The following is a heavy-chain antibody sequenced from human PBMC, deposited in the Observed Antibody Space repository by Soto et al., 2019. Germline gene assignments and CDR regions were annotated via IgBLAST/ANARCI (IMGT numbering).Heavy chain of an antibody. V-gene: IGHV4-59*08. CDR2: IYYSGST. CDR3: ARHVFITMVRGVIISFDYYYGLDV. CDR1: GGSISSYY. Sequence: PSETLSLTCTVSGGSISSYYWSWIRQPPGKGLEWIGYIYYSGSTNYNPSLKSRVTISVDTSKNQFSLKLSSVTAADTAVYYCARHVFITMVRGVIISFDYYYGLDVWGQGTTVTVSS. J-gene: IGHJ6*02. D-gene: IGHD3-10*01.